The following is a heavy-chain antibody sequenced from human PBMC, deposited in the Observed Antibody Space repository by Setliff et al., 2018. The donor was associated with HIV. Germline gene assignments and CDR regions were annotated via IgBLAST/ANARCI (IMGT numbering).Heavy chain of an antibody. Sequence: GGSLRPSCAASGFTFSSDAMHWARQAPGKGLEWVTLIPDDAFNKYYADSVRGRFTISRDNSKSTLYLQMNSLRAEDTAMYYCASSYGDYDAFHIWGQGTMVTVSS. CDR3: ASSYGDYDAFHI. V-gene: IGHV3-30*04. J-gene: IGHJ3*02. D-gene: IGHD4-17*01. CDR2: IPDDAFNK. CDR1: GFTFSSDA.